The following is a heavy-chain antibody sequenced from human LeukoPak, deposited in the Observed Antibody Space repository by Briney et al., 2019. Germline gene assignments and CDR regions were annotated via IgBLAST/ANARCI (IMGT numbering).Heavy chain of an antibody. Sequence: ASVQVSCKASGYTFTRYDINWVRQATGQGREWMGWMNPNSGNTGYAQKFQDRVTMTRNTSISTVYMELSSLRSEDAAVYYCASSKEVLDAFDIWGQGTMVTVSS. V-gene: IGHV1-8*01. CDR2: MNPNSGNT. J-gene: IGHJ3*02. CDR3: ASSKEVLDAFDI. CDR1: GYTFTRYD.